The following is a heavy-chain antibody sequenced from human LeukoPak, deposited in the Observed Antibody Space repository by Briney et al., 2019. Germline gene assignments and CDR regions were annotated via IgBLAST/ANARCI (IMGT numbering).Heavy chain of an antibody. J-gene: IGHJ5*02. CDR3: ARDVYYGSGSYYRPRFGP. V-gene: IGHV3-11*01. D-gene: IGHD3-10*01. Sequence: GGSLRLSCAASGFTFSDYYMSWIRQAPGKGLEWVSYISSSGSTIYYVDSVKGRFTISRDNVKNSLYLQMNSLRAEDTAVYYCARDVYYGSGSYYRPRFGPWGQGTLVTVSS. CDR1: GFTFSDYY. CDR2: ISSSGSTI.